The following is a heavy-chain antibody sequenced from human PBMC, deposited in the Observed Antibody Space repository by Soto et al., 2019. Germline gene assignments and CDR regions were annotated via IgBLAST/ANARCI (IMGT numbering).Heavy chain of an antibody. J-gene: IGHJ4*02. D-gene: IGHD5-18*01. V-gene: IGHV1-18*04. CDR3: WYVGGYSTGDYSFDL. CDR2: ISTYNENM. Sequence: HLVQSGPEMKTPGASVKVSCKVSGSTFTSNGIGWVRQAPGQGLEWLGWISTYNENMDSAPKREDRLNMTTDTSTTTAYMDLRNLKSADTALYYCWYVGGYSTGDYSFDLWGQGTPVTVYS. CDR1: GSTFTSNG.